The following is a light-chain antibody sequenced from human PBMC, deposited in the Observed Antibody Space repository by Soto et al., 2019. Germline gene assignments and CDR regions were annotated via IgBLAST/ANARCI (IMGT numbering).Light chain of an antibody. J-gene: IGKJ2*01. CDR2: DAS. Sequence: EIVLTQSPATLSLSPGERATLSCRASQSVSTYLAWYQQKPGQAPRLLIYDASNRATGTPARFSGSGSGAEFTLTISSLESEDFAVYYCQQRSNWPRTFGQGTKREIK. CDR3: QQRSNWPRT. CDR1: QSVSTY. V-gene: IGKV3-11*01.